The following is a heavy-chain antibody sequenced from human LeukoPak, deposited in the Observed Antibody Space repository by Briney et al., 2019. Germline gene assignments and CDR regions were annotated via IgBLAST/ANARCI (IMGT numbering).Heavy chain of an antibody. CDR2: IRYDGSNK. CDR1: GFTFSSYG. Sequence: GGSLRLSCAASGFTFSSYGMHWVRQAPGKGLEWVAFIRYDGSNKYYADSVKGRFAISRDNSKNTLYLQMNSLRAEDTAVYYCAKDQGIAAAGDEFDYWGQGTLVTVSS. CDR3: AKDQGIAAAGDEFDY. V-gene: IGHV3-30*02. J-gene: IGHJ4*02. D-gene: IGHD6-13*01.